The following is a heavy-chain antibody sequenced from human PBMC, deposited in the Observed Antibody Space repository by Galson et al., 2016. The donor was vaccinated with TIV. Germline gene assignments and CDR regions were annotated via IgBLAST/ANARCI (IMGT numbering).Heavy chain of an antibody. J-gene: IGHJ4*02. Sequence: SLRLSCAASGFTFSDYNMNWVRQAPGKGLEWVSSISGSTNYIYYADSVKGRFPVSRDNAKNSLSLQMNSLRADDTAVYYCVRKGGGRYFSYYFDNWGQGTLVTVSS. CDR3: VRKGGGRYFSYYFDN. V-gene: IGHV3-21*01. CDR2: ISGSTNYI. D-gene: IGHD1-26*01. CDR1: GFTFSDYN.